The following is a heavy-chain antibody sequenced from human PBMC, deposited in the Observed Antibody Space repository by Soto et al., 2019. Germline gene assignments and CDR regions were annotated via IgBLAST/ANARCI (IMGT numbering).Heavy chain of an antibody. CDR3: CSPKPSYATSHYYFDN. V-gene: IGHV3-49*03. J-gene: IGHJ4*02. CDR1: GLSFGIYT. Sequence: GGSLRLSCSASGLSFGIYTISWFRQGPGKGLEWVGFIRGEAYGGTTEYAASVKGRFTISRDYSKGIAYLQMNSLKTEDTAVYYCCSPKPSYATSHYYFDNWGQGTLVTV. D-gene: IGHD2-2*01. CDR2: IRGEAYGGTT.